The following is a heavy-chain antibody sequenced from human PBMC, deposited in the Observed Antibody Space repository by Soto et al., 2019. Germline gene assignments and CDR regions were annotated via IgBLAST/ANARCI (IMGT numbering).Heavy chain of an antibody. CDR1: GGSISSYY. D-gene: IGHD6-19*01. CDR2: LSPSGST. J-gene: IGHJ5*02. V-gene: IGHV4-59*01. CDR3: ARGEAVADERANWFDP. Sequence: SETLSLTYTVSGGSISSYYWSWIRQPPGKGLEWIGYLSPSGSTSYNPSVKSRVTISRDTSKNHFFLKLTSVTAADTAVYYCARGEAVADERANWFDPWGPGTLVTVSS.